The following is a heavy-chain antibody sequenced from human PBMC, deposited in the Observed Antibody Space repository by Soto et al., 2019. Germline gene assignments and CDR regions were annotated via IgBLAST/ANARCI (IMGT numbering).Heavy chain of an antibody. CDR1: GFSSSHYA. D-gene: IGHD3-10*01. Sequence: LRLSCAASGFSSSHYAMHWVRQPPGKGLEWVALISYDGENQYFTDSVRGRFTISRDNSKTAVYLEMNDLRLDDTATYYCVSPHSESSNAFDLWGQGTLVTVSS. J-gene: IGHJ5*02. CDR2: ISYDGENQ. CDR3: VSPHSESSNAFDL. V-gene: IGHV3-30*04.